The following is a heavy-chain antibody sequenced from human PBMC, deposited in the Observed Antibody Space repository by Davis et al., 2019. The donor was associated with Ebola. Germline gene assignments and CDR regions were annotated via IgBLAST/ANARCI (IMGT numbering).Heavy chain of an antibody. CDR2: IKSKTDGGTT. CDR3: TRAPTGFY. Sequence: GGSLRLSCAASGFTFSNACMSWVRQAPGKGLEWVGCIKSKTDGGTTDYAAPVKGRFTISRDDSKSIAYLQMNSLKTEDTAVYYCTRAPTGFYWGQGTLVTVSS. V-gene: IGHV3-15*01. D-gene: IGHD1-14*01. J-gene: IGHJ4*02. CDR1: GFTFSNAC.